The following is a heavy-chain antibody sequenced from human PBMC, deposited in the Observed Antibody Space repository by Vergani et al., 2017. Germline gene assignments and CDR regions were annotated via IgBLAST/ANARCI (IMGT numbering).Heavy chain of an antibody. J-gene: IGHJ4*02. V-gene: IGHV2-70*04. Sequence: QVTLKESGPALVKPTQTLTLTCTFSGFSFTTYGMRVSWIRQPPGKALEWLARIDWDDDTYYRTSLRTRLTISKDTFKNQVALTMTNMDPVDTATYYCARTLSGSRGYYLDYWGQGTLVTVSS. CDR1: GFSFTTYGMR. CDR2: IDWDDDT. D-gene: IGHD3-22*01. CDR3: ARTLSGSRGYYLDY.